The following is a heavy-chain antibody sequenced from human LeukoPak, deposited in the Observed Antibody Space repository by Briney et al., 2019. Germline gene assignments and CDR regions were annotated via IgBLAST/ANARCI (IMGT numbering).Heavy chain of an antibody. Sequence: RESLKISCKGSGYSFTSYWIGWVRQMPGKGLEWMGIIYPGDSDTRYSPSFQGQVTISADKSISTAYLQWSSLKASDTAMYYCARVGQVDIVATNHLWIGYFDYWGQGTLVTVSS. CDR3: ARVGQVDIVATNHLWIGYFDY. V-gene: IGHV5-51*01. D-gene: IGHD5-12*01. CDR2: IYPGDSDT. CDR1: GYSFTSYW. J-gene: IGHJ4*02.